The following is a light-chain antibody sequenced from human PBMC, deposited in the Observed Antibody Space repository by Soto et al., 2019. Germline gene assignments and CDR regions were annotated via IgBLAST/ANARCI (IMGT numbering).Light chain of an antibody. CDR1: QSISSY. CDR3: QQSYSTPSIT. V-gene: IGKV1-39*01. CDR2: AAS. Sequence: DNQMTQTESNLSASVGDRFTITCRTSQSISSYLNWYQQKPGKAPKLLIYAASSLQSGVPSRFSGSGSGTDFTLTSSSLQPEDFATYYCQQSYSTPSITFGQGTRLEI. J-gene: IGKJ5*01.